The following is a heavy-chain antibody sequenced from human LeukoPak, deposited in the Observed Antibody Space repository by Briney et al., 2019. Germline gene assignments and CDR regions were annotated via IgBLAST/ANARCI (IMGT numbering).Heavy chain of an antibody. Sequence: GGSLRLSCAASGFTFSSYGMHWVRQAPGKGLEWVGVISFDGSYKYYADSVKGRFTISRDNSKNTLYLQTNSLRAEDTAVYYCARVTQGPHYFDYWGQGTLVTVSS. J-gene: IGHJ4*02. CDR1: GFTFSSYG. CDR2: ISFDGSYK. CDR3: ARVTQGPHYFDY. V-gene: IGHV3-30*03.